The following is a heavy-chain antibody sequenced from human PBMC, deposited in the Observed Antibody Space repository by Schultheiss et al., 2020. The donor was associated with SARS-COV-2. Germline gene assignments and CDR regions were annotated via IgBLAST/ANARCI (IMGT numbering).Heavy chain of an antibody. CDR2: IIPILGIA. V-gene: IGHV1-69*04. D-gene: IGHD6-19*01. J-gene: IGHJ6*02. CDR1: GYTFTDYY. Sequence: SVKVSCKASGYTFTDYYVHWVRQAPGQGLEWMGRIIPILGIANYAQKFQGRVTINADKSTSTAYMELSSLRSEDTAVYYCARDGSSGWSHNSYDGMDVWGQGTTVTVSS. CDR3: ARDGSSGWSHNSYDGMDV.